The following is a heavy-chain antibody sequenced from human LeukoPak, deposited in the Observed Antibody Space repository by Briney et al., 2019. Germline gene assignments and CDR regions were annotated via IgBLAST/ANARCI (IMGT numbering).Heavy chain of an antibody. CDR1: GFTFSSYG. Sequence: PGGSLRLSCAASGFTFSSYGMHWVRQAPGKGLEWVAFIRYDGSNKYYADSVKGRFTISRDNSKNTLYLQMNSLRAEDTAVYYCAKALVRSCSGGSCFSLYYYYGMDVWGQGTTVTVSS. CDR2: IRYDGSNK. V-gene: IGHV3-30*02. J-gene: IGHJ6*02. CDR3: AKALVRSCSGGSCFSLYYYYGMDV. D-gene: IGHD2-15*01.